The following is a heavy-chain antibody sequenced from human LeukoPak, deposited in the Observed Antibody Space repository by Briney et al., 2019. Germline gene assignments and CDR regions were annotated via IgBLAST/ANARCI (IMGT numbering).Heavy chain of an antibody. CDR2: INHSGST. J-gene: IGHJ6*03. Sequence: PSETLSLTCAVYGGSFSGYYWSWIRQPPGKWLEWIGEINHSGSTNYNPSLKSRVTISVDTSKNQFSLKLSSVTAADTAVYYCARDHKDAGYYYYYMDVWGKGTTVTISS. D-gene: IGHD2-15*01. CDR3: ARDHKDAGYYYYYMDV. V-gene: IGHV4-34*01. CDR1: GGSFSGYY.